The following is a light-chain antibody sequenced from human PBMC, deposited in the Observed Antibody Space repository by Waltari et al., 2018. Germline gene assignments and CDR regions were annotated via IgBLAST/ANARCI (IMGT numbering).Light chain of an antibody. CDR1: ILAKKY. J-gene: IGLJ2*01. CDR2: TDT. CDR3: YSATDNNLL. Sequence: SYELTQPSSVSVSPGQTARITCSGDILAKKYARWFQQKPGQAPVMVIYTDTERPSGIPERVSGSRSGTTVTLTISGAQVEDEADYYCYSATDNNLLFGGGTKLTVL. V-gene: IGLV3-27*01.